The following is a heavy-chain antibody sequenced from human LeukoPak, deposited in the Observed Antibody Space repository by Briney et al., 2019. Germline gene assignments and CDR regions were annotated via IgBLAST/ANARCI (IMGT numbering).Heavy chain of an antibody. CDR2: ISAYNGNT. Sequence: GASVKVSCKASGYTFTSYGISWVRQAPGQRLEWMGWISAYNGNTNYAQKLQGRVTMTTDTSTSTAYMELRSLRSDDTAVYYCARDVMVRGPYYYYYGMDVWGQGTTVTVSS. CDR1: GYTFTSYG. CDR3: ARDVMVRGPYYYYYGMDV. J-gene: IGHJ6*02. D-gene: IGHD3-10*01. V-gene: IGHV1-18*01.